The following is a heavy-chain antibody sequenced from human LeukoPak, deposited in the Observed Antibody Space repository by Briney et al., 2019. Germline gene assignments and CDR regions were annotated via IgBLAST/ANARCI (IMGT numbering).Heavy chain of an antibody. J-gene: IGHJ6*03. CDR2: IIPIFGTA. CDR1: GGTFSSYA. D-gene: IGHD4-11*01. V-gene: IGHV1-69*06. CDR3: AIWSLSDKYSRQYYYMDV. Sequence: GASVKVSCKASGGTFSSYAISWVRQAPGQGLEWMGGIIPIFGTANSAQKFQGRVTITADKSTSTAYMELSSLRSEDTAVYYCAIWSLSDKYSRQYYYMDVWGKGTTVTISS.